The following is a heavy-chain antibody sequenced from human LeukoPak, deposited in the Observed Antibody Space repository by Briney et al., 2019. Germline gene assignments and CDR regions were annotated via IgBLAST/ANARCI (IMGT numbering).Heavy chain of an antibody. V-gene: IGHV4-34*01. CDR1: GGSFSGYY. J-gene: IGHJ4*02. CDR3: ARVLRGYVDY. CDR2: INHSGST. Sequence: KPSETLSLTCAVYGGSFSGYYWSWIRQPPGKGLEWVGEINHSGSTNYNPSLKSRVTISVDTSTNQFSLKLSSVTAADTAVYYCARVLRGYVDYWGQGTLVTVSS.